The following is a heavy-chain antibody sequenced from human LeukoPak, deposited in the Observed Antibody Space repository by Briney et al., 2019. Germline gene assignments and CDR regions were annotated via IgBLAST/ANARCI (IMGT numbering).Heavy chain of an antibody. CDR2: ISTYNGNA. CDR1: GYTFTNYG. V-gene: IGHV1-18*01. J-gene: IGHJ3*02. D-gene: IGHD4-17*01. CDR3: ARGYGDYVRAFDM. Sequence: EASVKVSCKASGYTFTNYGISWVRQAPGQGLGWMGWISTYNGNADYAQRFQGRVTMTTDTSTSTSYMELRSLRSDDTAVYYCARGYGDYVRAFDMWGQGTMVTVSS.